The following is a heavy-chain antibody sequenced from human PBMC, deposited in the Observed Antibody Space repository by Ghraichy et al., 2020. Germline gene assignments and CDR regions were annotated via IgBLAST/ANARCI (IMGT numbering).Heavy chain of an antibody. J-gene: IGHJ6*02. CDR1: GFTVSSNY. V-gene: IGHV3-53*01. CDR3: AREGDGYNRYYYYGMDV. Sequence: GGSLRLSCAASGFTVSSNYMSWVRQAPGKGLEWVSIIYSGGSTYYADSVKGRFTISRDNSKNKLYLQKNSLRAEDTAVYYFAREGDGYNRYYYYGMDVWGQGTTVTVSS. D-gene: IGHD5-24*01. CDR2: IYSGGST.